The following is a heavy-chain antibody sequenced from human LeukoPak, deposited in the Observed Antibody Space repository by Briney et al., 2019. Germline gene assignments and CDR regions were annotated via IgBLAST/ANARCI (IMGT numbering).Heavy chain of an antibody. CDR1: GGSISNYY. CDR2: IYSSGSA. V-gene: IGHV4-59*08. CDR3: ARHRDYYDT. D-gene: IGHD3-22*01. J-gene: IGHJ4*01. Sequence: SSETLSLTCTVSGGSISNYYWSWIRQPPGKGLEWIGYIYSSGSANYNPSLKSRVIISGDTSKNQISLNLTSVTAADTAVYFCARHRDYYDTWGHGTLVTVSS.